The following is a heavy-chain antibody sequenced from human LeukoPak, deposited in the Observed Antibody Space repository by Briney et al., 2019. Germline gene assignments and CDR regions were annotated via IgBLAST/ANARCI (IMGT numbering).Heavy chain of an antibody. CDR3: AKDAEYCSSTSCSDTPWGEYFQH. J-gene: IGHJ1*01. V-gene: IGHV3-30*02. CDR1: GFTFSSYG. Sequence: GGSLRLXCAASGFTFSSYGMHWVRQAPGKGLEWVAFIRYDGRNKYYADSVKGRFTISRDNSKNTLYLQMNSLRAEDTAVYYCAKDAEYCSSTSCSDTPWGEYFQHWGQGTLVTVSS. D-gene: IGHD2-2*01. CDR2: IRYDGRNK.